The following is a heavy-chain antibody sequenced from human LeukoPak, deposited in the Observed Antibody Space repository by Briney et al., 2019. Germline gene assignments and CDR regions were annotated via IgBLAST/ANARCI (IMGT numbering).Heavy chain of an antibody. V-gene: IGHV4-34*01. CDR1: GGSFSGYY. CDR2: INHSGST. Sequence: PSETLSLTCAGYGGSFSGYYWSWIRQPPGKGLEWIGEINHSGSTNYNPSLKSRVTISVDTSKNQFSLKLSSVTAADTAVYYCARRDGYYGGFDYWGQGTLVTVSS. CDR3: ARRDGYYGGFDY. D-gene: IGHD5-24*01. J-gene: IGHJ4*02.